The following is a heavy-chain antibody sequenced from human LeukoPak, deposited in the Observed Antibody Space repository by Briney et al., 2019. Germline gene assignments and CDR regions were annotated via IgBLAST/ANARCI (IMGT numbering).Heavy chain of an antibody. J-gene: IGHJ4*02. CDR2: IYSGGST. CDR3: AKELYSSGWYDKIYY. D-gene: IGHD6-19*01. Sequence: PGGSLRLSCAASGFTVSSNYMSWVRQAPGKGLEWVSVIYSGGSTYYADSVKGRFTISRDNSKNTLYLQMNSLRAEDTAVYYCAKELYSSGWYDKIYYWGQGTLVTVSS. CDR1: GFTVSSNY. V-gene: IGHV3-66*01.